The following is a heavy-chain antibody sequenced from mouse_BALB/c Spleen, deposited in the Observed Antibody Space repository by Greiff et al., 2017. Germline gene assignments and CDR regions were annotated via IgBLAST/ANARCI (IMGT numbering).Heavy chain of an antibody. J-gene: IGHJ3*02. V-gene: IGHV7-3*02. CDR3: ARDMVLRE. Sequence: EVKVVESGGGLVQPGGSLRLSCATSGFNFTDYYMSWVRQPPGKALEWVGFIRNKANGYTTEYSAPVKGRFTISRDNSQSILYLQMNTLRAEDSATYYCARDMVLREWGQGTLVTVSA. CDR1: GFNFTDYY. D-gene: IGHD1-1*01. CDR2: IRNKANGYTT.